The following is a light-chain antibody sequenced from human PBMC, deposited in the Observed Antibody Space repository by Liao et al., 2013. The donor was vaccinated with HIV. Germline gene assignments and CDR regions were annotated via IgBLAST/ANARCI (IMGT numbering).Light chain of an antibody. J-gene: IGLJ1*01. CDR2: YDS. CDR3: QSADSSGTYPS. CDR1: NIGSKS. Sequence: SYVLTQPPSVSVAPGKTARITCGGNNIGSKSVHWYQQKPGQAPVLVISYDSDRPSGIPERFSGSSSGTTVTLTISVVQAEDEADYYCQSADSSGTYPSFGTGTKVTVL. V-gene: IGLV3-21*01.